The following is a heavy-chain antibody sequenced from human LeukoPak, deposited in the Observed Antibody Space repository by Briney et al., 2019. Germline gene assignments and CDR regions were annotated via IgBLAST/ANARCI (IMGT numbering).Heavy chain of an antibody. Sequence: GGSLRLSCAASGFTFSNSAMSWVRQAPGKGLEWVSAISDSGGTYYADSVKGRFTISRDNAKNSLYLQMNSLRAEDTAIYYCARVSTIEVRHWGQGTLVTVSS. V-gene: IGHV3-23*01. CDR3: ARVSTIEVRH. CDR2: ISDSGGT. J-gene: IGHJ4*02. D-gene: IGHD6-19*01. CDR1: GFTFSNSA.